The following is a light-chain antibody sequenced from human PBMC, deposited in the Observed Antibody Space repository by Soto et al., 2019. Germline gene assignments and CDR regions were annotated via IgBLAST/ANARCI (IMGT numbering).Light chain of an antibody. CDR2: DVS. CDR1: SSDVGGYNY. V-gene: IGLV2-14*01. CDR3: SSYTSSSTLV. J-gene: IGLJ3*02. Sequence: QSALTQPASVSGSPGQSITISCTGTSSDVGGYNYVSWYQQHPGKAPKLLIYDVSNRPSGVSYRFSGSKSGNTASLTIFVIQDEDEADYYCSSYTSSSTLVFGGGTKLTVL.